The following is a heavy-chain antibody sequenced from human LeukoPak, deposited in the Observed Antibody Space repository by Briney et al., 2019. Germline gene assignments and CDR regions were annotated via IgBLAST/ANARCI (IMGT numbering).Heavy chain of an antibody. D-gene: IGHD1-26*01. V-gene: IGHV4-4*02. Sequence: PSGTLSLTCAVSGGSISSSNWWSWVRQPPGKGLEWIGEIYHSGSTNYNPSLKSRVTISVDKSKNQFSLKLSSVTAADTAVYYCARHLGELLYPYFDYWGQGTLVTVSS. CDR2: IYHSGST. CDR3: ARHLGELLYPYFDY. J-gene: IGHJ4*02. CDR1: GGSISSSNW.